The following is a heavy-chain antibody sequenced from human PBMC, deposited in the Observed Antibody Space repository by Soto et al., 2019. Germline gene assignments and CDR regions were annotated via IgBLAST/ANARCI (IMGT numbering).Heavy chain of an antibody. J-gene: IGHJ6*02. CDR1: GFTFDDYA. V-gene: IGHV3-9*01. Sequence: EVQLVESGGDLVQPGRSLRLSCAASGFTFDDYAMHWVRQAPGKGLEWVSGISWNSGNKGHADSVKGRFTISRDNAKKFLYLEMNSLRAEDTALYYCAKEAGLVRFFDWLSNGLDVWGQGTAVTVS. D-gene: IGHD3-9*01. CDR2: ISWNSGNK. CDR3: AKEAGLVRFFDWLSNGLDV.